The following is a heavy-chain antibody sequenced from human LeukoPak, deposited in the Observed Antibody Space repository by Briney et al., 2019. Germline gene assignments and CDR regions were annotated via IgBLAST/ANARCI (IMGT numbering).Heavy chain of an antibody. D-gene: IGHD3-10*01. V-gene: IGHV3-23*01. CDR1: GFTFSSYA. CDR2: ISGSGGST. CDR3: AKDFEDYYGSGSYYNGDYMDV. Sequence: GGSLRLSCAASGFTFSSYAMSWVRQTPGKGLEWVSAISGSGGSTYYADSVKGRFTISRDNSKNTLYLQMNSLRAEDTAVYYCAKDFEDYYGSGSYYNGDYMDVWGKGTTVTISS. J-gene: IGHJ6*03.